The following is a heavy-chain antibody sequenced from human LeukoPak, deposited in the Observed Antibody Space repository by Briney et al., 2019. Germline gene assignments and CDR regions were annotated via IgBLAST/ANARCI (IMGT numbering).Heavy chain of an antibody. Sequence: GGSVRLSCAASGFTVSSNYMSWARQAPGKGLEWVSVIYSGGSTYYADSVKGRFTISRDNSKNTLYLQMNSLRAEDTAVYYCARDKGPGIAAADYWGQGALVTASS. V-gene: IGHV3-66*01. CDR3: ARDKGPGIAAADY. CDR1: GFTVSSNY. J-gene: IGHJ4*02. CDR2: IYSGGST. D-gene: IGHD6-13*01.